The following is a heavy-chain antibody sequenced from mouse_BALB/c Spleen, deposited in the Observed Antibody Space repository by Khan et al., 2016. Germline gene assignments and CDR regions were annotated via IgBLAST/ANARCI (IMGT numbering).Heavy chain of an antibody. CDR1: GYTFTSYW. CDR2: INPSTGYT. V-gene: IGHV1-7*01. CDR3: ARYEGGFAY. Sequence: QVQLQQPGAELAKPGASVKMSCKASGYTFTSYWMHWVKQRPGQGLEWIGYINPSTGYTEYNQKFKDKATLTADKSSSTAYMQLSSLTSEDSAVYYCARYEGGFAYWGQGTLVTVSA. D-gene: IGHD2-3*01. J-gene: IGHJ3*01.